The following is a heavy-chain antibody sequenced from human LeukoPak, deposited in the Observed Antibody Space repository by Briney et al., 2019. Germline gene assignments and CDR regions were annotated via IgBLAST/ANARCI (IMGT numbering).Heavy chain of an antibody. CDR2: IYTSGST. J-gene: IGHJ4*02. V-gene: IGHV4-4*07. D-gene: IGHD3-22*01. Sequence: SETLSLTCTVSGGSISIYYWSWIRQPAGKGLEWIGRIYTSGSTNYNPSLKSRVTMSVDTSKNQFSLKLSSVTAADTAVYYCARAPTSVGYYYDSSGYRDWGQGTLVTVSS. CDR1: GGSISIYY. CDR3: ARAPTSVGYYYDSSGYRD.